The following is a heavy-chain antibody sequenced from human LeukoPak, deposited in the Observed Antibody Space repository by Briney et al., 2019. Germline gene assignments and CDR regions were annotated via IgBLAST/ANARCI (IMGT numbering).Heavy chain of an antibody. CDR2: VSGGGDRT. J-gene: IGHJ6*02. D-gene: IGHD7-27*01. Sequence: PGGSLRLSCAASGFTFSTYAMSWVRQAPGKGVEWVSAVSGGGDRTSSADSVKGRFTISRDNSKNTLYLQMNSLRADDTAVYYCARAGDILLVSYFHYYGMDVWGQGTTVIVSS. CDR3: ARAGDILLVSYFHYYGMDV. V-gene: IGHV3-23*01. CDR1: GFTFSTYA.